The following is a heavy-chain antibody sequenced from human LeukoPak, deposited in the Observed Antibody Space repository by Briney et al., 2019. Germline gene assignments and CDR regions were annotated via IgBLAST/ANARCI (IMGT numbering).Heavy chain of an antibody. J-gene: IGHJ4*02. Sequence: SETLSLTCTVSGGSISSYYWSWIRQPPGKGLEWIGYIYYSGSTNYNPSLKSRVTISVDTSKNQFSLKLSSVTAADTAVYYCAGNYYDSSKFDYWGQGTLVTVSS. D-gene: IGHD3-22*01. V-gene: IGHV4-59*08. CDR1: GGSISSYY. CDR2: IYYSGST. CDR3: AGNYYDSSKFDY.